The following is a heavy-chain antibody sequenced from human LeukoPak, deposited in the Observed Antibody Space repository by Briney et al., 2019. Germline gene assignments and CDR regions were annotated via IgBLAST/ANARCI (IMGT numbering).Heavy chain of an antibody. Sequence: PGGTLRLSCAASGFNFNNYGMSWVRQAPGKGLEWVSAISGSGGSTYYADSVKGRFTISRDNSKNTLYLQMNSLRAEDTAVYYCAKVWFGELLSRHLDYWGQGTLVTVSS. V-gene: IGHV3-23*01. CDR1: GFNFNNYG. D-gene: IGHD3-10*01. J-gene: IGHJ4*02. CDR3: AKVWFGELLSRHLDY. CDR2: ISGSGGST.